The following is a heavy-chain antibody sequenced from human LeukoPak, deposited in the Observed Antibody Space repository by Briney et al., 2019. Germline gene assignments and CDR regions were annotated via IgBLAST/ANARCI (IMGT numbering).Heavy chain of an antibody. D-gene: IGHD3-22*01. Sequence: GGSLRLSCAASGFTFSSYAMSWVRQAPGQGLEWLSAISGSGFSTHYADSVKGPFTISRDNSKTTLFLQMNSLRAEDTALYYCAKDIEVAITGHYFDLWGRGTLVAVSS. J-gene: IGHJ2*01. CDR2: ISGSGFST. CDR3: AKDIEVAITGHYFDL. CDR1: GFTFSSYA. V-gene: IGHV3-23*01.